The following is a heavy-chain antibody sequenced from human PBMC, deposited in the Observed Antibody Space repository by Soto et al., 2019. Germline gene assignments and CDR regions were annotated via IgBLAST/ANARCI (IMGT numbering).Heavy chain of an antibody. Sequence: GESLKISCNGSGYSFTSYWIAWVRQMPGKGLQWMGIIYPGDSDTRYSPSFQGQVTISADKSISTAYLQWSSLKASDTAMYYCARQWLVNAFDIWGQGTMVTVSS. CDR1: GYSFTSYW. CDR2: IYPGDSDT. CDR3: ARQWLVNAFDI. D-gene: IGHD6-19*01. V-gene: IGHV5-51*01. J-gene: IGHJ3*02.